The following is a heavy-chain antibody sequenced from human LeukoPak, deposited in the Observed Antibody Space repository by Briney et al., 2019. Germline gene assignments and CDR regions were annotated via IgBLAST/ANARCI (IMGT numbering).Heavy chain of an antibody. J-gene: IGHJ4*02. CDR2: INHSGST. CDR3: ARGGRYDILTGYYQNPGRQLTIGFDY. CDR1: GGSFSGYY. V-gene: IGHV4-34*01. D-gene: IGHD3-9*01. Sequence: SETLSLTCAVYGGSFSGYYWSWIRQPPGKGLEWIGEINHSGSTNYNPSLKSRVTISVDTSKNQFSLKLSSVTAADTAVYYCARGGRYDILTGYYQNPGRQLTIGFDYWGQGTLVTVSS.